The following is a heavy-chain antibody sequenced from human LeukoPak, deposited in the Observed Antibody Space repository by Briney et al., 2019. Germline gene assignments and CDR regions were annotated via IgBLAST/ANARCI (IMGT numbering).Heavy chain of an antibody. V-gene: IGHV3-33*01. CDR2: IWYDGSNK. D-gene: IGHD3-22*01. Sequence: GRSLRLSCAASGFTFSSYGMHWVRQAPGKGPEWVAVIWYDGSNKYYADSVKGRFTISRGNSKNTLFLQMNSLRAEDTAVYYCARDFVAYDSSGYPPFVDYWGQGTLVTVSS. CDR3: ARDFVAYDSSGYPPFVDY. CDR1: GFTFSSYG. J-gene: IGHJ4*02.